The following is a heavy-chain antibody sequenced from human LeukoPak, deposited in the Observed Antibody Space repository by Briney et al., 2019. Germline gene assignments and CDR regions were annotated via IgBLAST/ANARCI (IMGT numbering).Heavy chain of an antibody. CDR2: IDPSDSYT. D-gene: IGHD6-13*01. Sequence: GESLKISCNGSGYSFSSYWISWVRQIPGKGLEWMGRIDPSDSYTNYSPSYQGHVTISADKSISTAYLQWSSLKASDTAMYYCARHLYSSSPVDYWGQRTLVTVSS. CDR3: ARHLYSSSPVDY. J-gene: IGHJ4*02. CDR1: GYSFSSYW. V-gene: IGHV5-10-1*01.